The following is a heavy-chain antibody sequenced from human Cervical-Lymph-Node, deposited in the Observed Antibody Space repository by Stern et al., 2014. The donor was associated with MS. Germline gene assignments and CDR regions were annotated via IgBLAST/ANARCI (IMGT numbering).Heavy chain of an antibody. J-gene: IGHJ5*02. Sequence: HLVESGPEVKKPGTSVKVSCKASGITFSHSAIQWLRQARGQRPEWIGWVVVFNGDVNYAPRFQERVTITRDMSTSTVYMELRSPKSEDTAIYYCASERYTYYDDQRPPGGFDPWGQGTLVTVSS. CDR1: GITFSHSA. CDR3: ASERYTYYDDQRPPGGFDP. CDR2: VVVFNGDV. V-gene: IGHV1-58*02. D-gene: IGHD5-18*01.